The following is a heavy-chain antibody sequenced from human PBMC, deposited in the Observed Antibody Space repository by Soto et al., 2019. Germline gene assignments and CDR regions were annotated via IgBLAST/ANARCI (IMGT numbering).Heavy chain of an antibody. Sequence: QVHLVQSGAEVRKPGASVKVSCKASGYSFTSYGISWVRQAPGQGLEWMGWISTDNGNTNYAHNLQGRVSMTIDPSTSTAYMELWRLGSDDTAVYYCARDVHDTSLFFYYYGMDVWGQGTTVTVSS. J-gene: IGHJ6*02. CDR1: GYSFTSYG. CDR2: ISTDNGNT. CDR3: ARDVHDTSLFFYYYGMDV. D-gene: IGHD1-1*01. V-gene: IGHV1-18*01.